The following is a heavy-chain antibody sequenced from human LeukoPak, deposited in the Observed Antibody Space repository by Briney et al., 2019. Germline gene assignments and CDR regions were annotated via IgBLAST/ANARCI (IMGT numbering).Heavy chain of an antibody. Sequence: GGSLRLSCAASGFXFSNAWMSWVRQAPGKGLEWVGRIKREVDGGTTIYTAPVKGRFTISRDDSKNIVFLQMSSLKTEDTAVYYCTAGEGFTDFDSWGQGTLVTVSS. CDR2: IKREVDGGTT. D-gene: IGHD3-16*01. V-gene: IGHV3-15*01. J-gene: IGHJ4*02. CDR1: GFXFSNAW. CDR3: TAGEGFTDFDS.